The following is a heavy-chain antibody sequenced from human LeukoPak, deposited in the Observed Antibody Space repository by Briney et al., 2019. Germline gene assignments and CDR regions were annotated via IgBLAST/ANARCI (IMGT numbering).Heavy chain of an antibody. CDR3: VRPLRSHLNDAFYI. Sequence: PSETLSLTCTVSGGSISSSSYYWGWIRQPPGKGLEWIGNIYYSGSTYYNPSLKSRVTISVDTSKNQFSLRLSSVTAADTAVYYCVRPLRSHLNDAFYIWGPGTLVTVSS. CDR2: IYYSGST. V-gene: IGHV4-39*01. J-gene: IGHJ3*02. CDR1: GGSISSSSYY. D-gene: IGHD4-17*01.